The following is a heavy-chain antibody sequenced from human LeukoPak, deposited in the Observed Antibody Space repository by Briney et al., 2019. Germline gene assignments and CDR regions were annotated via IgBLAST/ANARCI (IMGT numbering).Heavy chain of an antibody. Sequence: PGGSLRLSCAASGFTFSSYWMHWVRQAPGKGLEWVSRINSDGSSTSYADSVKGRFTISRDNAKNTLYLQMNSLRAEDTAMYYCARGRFPYDSSGYTRRAGFDYWGQGTLVTVSS. V-gene: IGHV3-74*01. J-gene: IGHJ4*02. CDR2: INSDGSST. D-gene: IGHD3-22*01. CDR1: GFTFSSYW. CDR3: ARGRFPYDSSGYTRRAGFDY.